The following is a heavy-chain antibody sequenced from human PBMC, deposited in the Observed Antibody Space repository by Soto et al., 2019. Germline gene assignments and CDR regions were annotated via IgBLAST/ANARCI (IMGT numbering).Heavy chain of an antibody. Sequence: PSETLSLTCTVSRGSISSSYWTWIRQPPGKGLEWIGYVYNSGSTNYNPSLKSRVTISEDTSKSQFSLKVNSMTAADTAVYYCARYRREAVAGYTLDNWGQGILVTVS. CDR3: ARYRREAVAGYTLDN. V-gene: IGHV4-59*01. D-gene: IGHD6-13*01. CDR2: VYNSGST. J-gene: IGHJ4*02. CDR1: RGSISSSY.